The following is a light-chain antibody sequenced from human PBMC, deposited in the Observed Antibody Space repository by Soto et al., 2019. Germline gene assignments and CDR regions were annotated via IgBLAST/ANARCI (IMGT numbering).Light chain of an antibody. CDR2: DAS. CDR3: QRSPTSPFT. J-gene: IGKJ4*01. CDR1: QSVSSDY. Sequence: EIVLTQSPGTLSLSPGERATLSCRASQSVSSDYLAWYQQKPGQAPRLLIYDASNRVTGIPDRFSGGGSAIDFTLTIIKPEALDFAVYYWQRSPTSPFTFGGGTKVDI. V-gene: IGKV3-20*01.